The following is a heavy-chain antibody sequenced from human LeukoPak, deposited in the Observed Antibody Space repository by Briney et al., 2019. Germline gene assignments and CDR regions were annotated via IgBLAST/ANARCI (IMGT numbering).Heavy chain of an antibody. D-gene: IGHD2-2*01. CDR3: ARGSGTSWFDY. CDR2: INPRSGGT. CDR1: GYTFTANY. Sequence: VAVNVSCKASGYTFTANYMHWVRQAPGQGLEWMGWINPRSGGTNYGEKFRGRVTMTRDTSITTAYMELSSLRFDDTAVYYCARGSGTSWFDYWGRGTLDPVSS. J-gene: IGHJ4*02. V-gene: IGHV1-2*02.